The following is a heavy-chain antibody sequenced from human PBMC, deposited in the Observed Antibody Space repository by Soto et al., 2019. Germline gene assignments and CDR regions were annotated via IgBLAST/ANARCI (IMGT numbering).Heavy chain of an antibody. J-gene: IGHJ5*02. CDR2: ISYSGHTT. Sequence: GSLRLSCAASGFTFTSYAMNWVRQAPGQGLEWVSTISYSGHTTYYADSVKGRFTISRDNSNNTLYLQMDSLRGEDTAVYYCAKGAPLLAAGTWWFDPWGQGTLVTVSS. CDR1: GFTFTSYA. V-gene: IGHV3-23*01. D-gene: IGHD6-13*01. CDR3: AKGAPLLAAGTWWFDP.